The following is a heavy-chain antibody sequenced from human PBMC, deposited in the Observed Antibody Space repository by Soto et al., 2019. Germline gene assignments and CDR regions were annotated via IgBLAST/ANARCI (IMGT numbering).Heavy chain of an antibody. CDR3: AREPTI. V-gene: IGHV4-31*03. CDR1: GGSISSGGYY. J-gene: IGHJ4*02. CDR2: IYYSGST. Sequence: QVQLQESRPGLERPSQTLSLICTVFGGSISSGGYYWSWIRQHPGKGLEWIGYIYYSGSTYYNPSLMSRVTIAVDTSKNQFSLKLSSVTAADTAVYYCAREPTIWGQGTMVTVSS. D-gene: IGHD1-26*01.